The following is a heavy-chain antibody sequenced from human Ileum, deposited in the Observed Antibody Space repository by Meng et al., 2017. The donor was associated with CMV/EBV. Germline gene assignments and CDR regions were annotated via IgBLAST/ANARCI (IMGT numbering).Heavy chain of an antibody. Sequence: EVQLWGPGGGLVQPGGSLRFSCAASGFTFSNYAMSWVRQAPGKGLEWVSAISGSGGRRDFADSVKGRFTISRDNSENTLFLQMNSLRADDTAVYYCSSLGDYWGQGTLVTVSS. CDR3: SSLGDY. D-gene: IGHD3-16*01. J-gene: IGHJ4*02. CDR2: ISGSGGRR. CDR1: GFTFSNYA. V-gene: IGHV3-23*01.